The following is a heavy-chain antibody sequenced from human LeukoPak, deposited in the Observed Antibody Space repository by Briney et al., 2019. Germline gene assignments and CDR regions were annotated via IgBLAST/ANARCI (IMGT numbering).Heavy chain of an antibody. D-gene: IGHD4-17*01. CDR1: GFTVSSNY. CDR2: IYSGGST. V-gene: IGHV3-66*01. J-gene: IGHJ4*02. Sequence: GGSLRLSCAASGFTVSSNYMSWVRQAPGKGLEWVSVIYSGGSTYYADSVKGRFTISRDNSKNTLYLQMNSLRAEDTAVYYCARDDYGDSGAFDYWGQGSLVTVSS. CDR3: ARDDYGDSGAFDY.